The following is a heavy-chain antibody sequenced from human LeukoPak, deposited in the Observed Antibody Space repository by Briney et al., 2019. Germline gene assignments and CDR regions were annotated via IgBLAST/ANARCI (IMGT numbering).Heavy chain of an antibody. CDR1: GFTFSDYY. CDR2: ISSSSSTI. V-gene: IGHV3-11*01. Sequence: PGGSLRLSRAASGFTFSDYYMSWIRQAPGKGLEWVSYISSSSSTIYYADSVKGRFTISRDNAKNSLYLQMNSLRAEDTAVYYCARGLAYCGGDCYPELAYWGQGTLVTVSS. CDR3: ARGLAYCGGDCYPELAY. D-gene: IGHD2-21*02. J-gene: IGHJ4*02.